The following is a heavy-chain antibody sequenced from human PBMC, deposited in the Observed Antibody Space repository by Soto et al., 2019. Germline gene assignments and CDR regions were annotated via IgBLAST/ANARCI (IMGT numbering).Heavy chain of an antibody. CDR2: IKQDGSET. V-gene: IGHV3-7*02. J-gene: IGHJ4*02. CDR3: VMYWGWLTKD. D-gene: IGHD2-8*01. Sequence: DVQLVESGGGLVQPGGSLRLSCAASGFTFSSYYMSWVRQVPGKGLEWVANIKQDGSETNYLGSVTGRFTISRDNTKSSLSLEMNSLRAEDTALYYCVMYWGWLTKDWGQGTLVTVSS. CDR1: GFTFSSYY.